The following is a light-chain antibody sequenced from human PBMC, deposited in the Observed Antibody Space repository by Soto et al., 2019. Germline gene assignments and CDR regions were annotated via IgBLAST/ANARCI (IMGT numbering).Light chain of an antibody. Sequence: EIVMTQSPATLSLSPGERATISCRASQVIGSRYLAWYQQRSCQAPRLLIYGASSRATGMPDRFSGSGSGTDFTLTISRLEPEDFGVYYCHQFGSSNPHTFGQGTKLEIK. J-gene: IGKJ2*01. CDR2: GAS. V-gene: IGKV3-20*01. CDR1: QVIGSRY. CDR3: HQFGSSNPHT.